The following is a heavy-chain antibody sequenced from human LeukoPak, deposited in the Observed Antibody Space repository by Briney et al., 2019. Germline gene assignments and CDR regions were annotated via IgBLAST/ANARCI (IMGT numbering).Heavy chain of an antibody. CDR3: ARDLRSLGTSGWYGGY. Sequence: ASVKVSCKASGHTFTSYGFTWVRQAPGQGLEWMGWIDTSNGNTNYAQKLQARATMTTDTSTSTAYMELRSLTSDDTAVYYCARDLRSLGTSGWYGGYWGQGTLVTVSS. CDR2: IDTSNGNT. CDR1: GHTFTSYG. J-gene: IGHJ4*02. V-gene: IGHV1-18*01. D-gene: IGHD6-19*01.